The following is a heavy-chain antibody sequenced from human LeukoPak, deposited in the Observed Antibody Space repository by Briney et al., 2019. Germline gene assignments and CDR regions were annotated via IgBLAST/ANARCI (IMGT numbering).Heavy chain of an antibody. CDR1: GFTFSSYS. V-gene: IGHV3-21*01. J-gene: IGHJ5*02. D-gene: IGHD4-11*01. CDR2: ISSSSSYI. CDR3: ARGQPQYNWFDP. Sequence: GGSLRLSCAASGFTFSSYSMNWVRQAPGKGLEWVSSISSSSSYIYYADSVKGRFTISRDNAKNSLYLQMNSLRAEDTAVYYCARGQPQYNWFDPWGQGTLVTVSS.